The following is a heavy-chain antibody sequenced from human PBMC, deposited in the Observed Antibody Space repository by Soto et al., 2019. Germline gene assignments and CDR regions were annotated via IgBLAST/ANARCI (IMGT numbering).Heavy chain of an antibody. CDR2: IYYSGST. D-gene: IGHD3-10*01. V-gene: IGHV4-59*01. Sequence: SETLSLTCTVSGGSISSYYWSRLRQPPGKGLEWIGYIYYSGSTNYNPSLKSRVTISVDTSKNQFSLKLSSVTAADTAVYYCARVWGGAFDIWGQGTMVTVSS. J-gene: IGHJ3*02. CDR1: GGSISSYY. CDR3: ARVWGGAFDI.